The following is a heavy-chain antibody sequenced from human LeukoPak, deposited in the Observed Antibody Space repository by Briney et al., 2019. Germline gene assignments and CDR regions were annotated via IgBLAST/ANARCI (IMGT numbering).Heavy chain of an antibody. CDR1: GFTFSSYA. J-gene: IGHJ4*02. CDR3: AKSSGWYVGGFDY. D-gene: IGHD6-19*01. Sequence: GGSLRLSCAASGFTFSSYAMSRVRQAPGKGLEWVSAISGSGGSTYYADSVKGRFTISRDNSKNTLYLQMNSLRAEDTAVYYCAKSSGWYVGGFDYWGQGTLVTVSS. CDR2: ISGSGGST. V-gene: IGHV3-23*01.